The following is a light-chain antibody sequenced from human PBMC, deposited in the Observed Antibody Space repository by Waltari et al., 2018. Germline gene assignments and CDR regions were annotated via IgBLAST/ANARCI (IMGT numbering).Light chain of an antibody. Sequence: EVVMTQSPVSLPVTLGHPASISCKSNHSLLYSDVNIYLNWLQKRPGQSPRRLIYKVSNRDSEVPDRFSATGSATDFTLKISRVEADDIGIYYCMQVSQWPHTFGPGTKLEI. CDR3: MQVSQWPHT. J-gene: IGKJ2*01. CDR1: HSLLYSDVNIY. CDR2: KVS. V-gene: IGKV2-30*01.